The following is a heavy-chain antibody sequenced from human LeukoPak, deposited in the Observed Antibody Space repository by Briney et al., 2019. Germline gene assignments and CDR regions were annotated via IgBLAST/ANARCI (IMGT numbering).Heavy chain of an antibody. D-gene: IGHD1-26*01. CDR1: GYTFTDYY. V-gene: IGHV1-2*02. Sequence: GASVKVSCKASGYTFTDYYMHWVRQAPGQGLEWLGWINPYTGGTNYGQKFQGRVTMTRDTSTSTVYMELSSLRSEDTAVYYCARVRGGSYFWFDPWGQGTLVTVSP. J-gene: IGHJ5*02. CDR2: INPYTGGT. CDR3: ARVRGGSYFWFDP.